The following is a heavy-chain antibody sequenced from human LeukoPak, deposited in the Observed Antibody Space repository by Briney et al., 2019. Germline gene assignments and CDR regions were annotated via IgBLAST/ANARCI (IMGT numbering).Heavy chain of an antibody. CDR3: ARSAAARYYFDY. D-gene: IGHD6-13*01. Sequence: SETLSLTCTVSGGSISSYYWSWTRQPPGKGLEWIGEINHSGSTNYNPSLKSRVTISVDTSKNQFSLKLSSVTAADTAVYYCARSAAARYYFDYWGQGTLVTVSS. V-gene: IGHV4-34*01. J-gene: IGHJ4*02. CDR1: GGSISSYY. CDR2: INHSGST.